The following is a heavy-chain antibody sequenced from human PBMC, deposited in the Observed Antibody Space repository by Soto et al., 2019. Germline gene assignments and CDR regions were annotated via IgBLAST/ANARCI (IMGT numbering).Heavy chain of an antibody. Sequence: SQTLSLTCAISGDSVSSNSAAWNWIRQSPSRGLEWLGRTYYRSKWYNDYAVSVKSRITINPDTSKNQFSLQLNFVTPEDTAVYYCARDYYDSSGYYYGSAFDIWGQGTMVTVSS. CDR1: GDSVSSNSAA. J-gene: IGHJ3*02. CDR3: ARDYYDSSGYYYGSAFDI. V-gene: IGHV6-1*01. D-gene: IGHD3-22*01. CDR2: TYYRSKWYN.